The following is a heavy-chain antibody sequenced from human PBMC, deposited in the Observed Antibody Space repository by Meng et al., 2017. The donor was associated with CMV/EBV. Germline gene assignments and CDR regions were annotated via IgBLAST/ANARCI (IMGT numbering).Heavy chain of an antibody. Sequence: SETLSLTCTVSGGSISSSSYYWGWIRQPPGKGLEWIGSIYYSGSTYYNPSLKSRVTISVDTSKNQFSLKLSAVTAADTAVYYCARGFWGGVVPAALWGQGTLVTVSS. J-gene: IGHJ4*02. CDR2: IYYSGST. CDR1: GGSISSSSYY. CDR3: ARGFWGGVVPAAL. V-gene: IGHV4-39*07. D-gene: IGHD2-2*01.